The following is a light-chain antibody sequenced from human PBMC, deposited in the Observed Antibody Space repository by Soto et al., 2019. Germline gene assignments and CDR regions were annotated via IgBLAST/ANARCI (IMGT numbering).Light chain of an antibody. V-gene: IGLV2-11*01. CDR2: DVS. CDR3: CSYAGSYTYVL. CDR1: TSDVGGYNY. Sequence: QSVLTQPRTVSGYPGQSVTISCTGTTSDVGGYNYVSWYQQHPGKAPKLMIYDVSKRPSGVPDRSSGSKSGNTASLTISGLQAEDEADYYCCSYAGSYTYVLFGGGTKVTVL. J-gene: IGLJ2*01.